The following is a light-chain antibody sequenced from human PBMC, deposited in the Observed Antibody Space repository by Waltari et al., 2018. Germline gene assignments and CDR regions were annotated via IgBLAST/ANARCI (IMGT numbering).Light chain of an antibody. CDR3: CSYAVSRTL. CDR2: EGT. J-gene: IGLJ2*01. V-gene: IGLV2-23*01. CDR1: GSAVVNYNI. Sequence: QSALTQPASVSGSPGQSITISCTGTGSAVVNYNIVSWYQHHPGKAPKVIIYEGTKRPSGVSNRFSGSKSDNTASLTISGLQAEDEADYYCCSYAVSRTLFGGGTKLTVL.